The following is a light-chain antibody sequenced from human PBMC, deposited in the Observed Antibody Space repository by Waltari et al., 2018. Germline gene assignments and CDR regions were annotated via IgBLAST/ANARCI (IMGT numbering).Light chain of an antibody. CDR1: QSVLYSSNNKNF. J-gene: IGKJ1*01. Sequence: ERATINCKSSQSVLYSSNNKNFLAWYQQKPRQPPRLLIYWASTRESGVPDRFSGSGSGTNFTLTINSLQAEDVAVYYCQQYYTILRTFGQGTKVEIK. CDR2: WAS. CDR3: QQYYTILRT. V-gene: IGKV4-1*01.